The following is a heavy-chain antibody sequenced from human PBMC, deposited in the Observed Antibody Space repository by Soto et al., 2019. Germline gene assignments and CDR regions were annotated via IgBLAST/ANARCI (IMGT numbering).Heavy chain of an antibody. J-gene: IGHJ6*03. D-gene: IGHD1-26*01. CDR3: ARHVGSYYYYYMDV. CDR1: GGSISSYY. Sequence: SETLSLTCTVSGGSISSYYWSWIRQPPGKGLERIGYIYYSGSTNYNPSLKSRVTISVDTSKNQFSLKLSSVTAADTAVYYCARHVGSYYYYYMDVWGKGTTVTVSS. CDR2: IYYSGST. V-gene: IGHV4-59*08.